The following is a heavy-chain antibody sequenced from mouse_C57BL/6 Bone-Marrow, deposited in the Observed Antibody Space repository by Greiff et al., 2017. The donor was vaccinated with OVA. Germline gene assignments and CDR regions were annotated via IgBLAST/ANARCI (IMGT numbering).Heavy chain of an antibody. V-gene: IGHV1-59*01. CDR3: AREEGYSNSCAMDY. CDR1: GYTFTSYW. J-gene: IGHJ4*01. Sequence: QVQLQQPGAELVRPGTSVKLSCKASGYTFTSYWMHWVKQRPGQGLEWIGVIDPSDSYTNYNQKFKGKATLTVDTSSSTAYMQLSSLTYEDSAVYYCAREEGYSNSCAMDYWGQGTSVTVSS. CDR2: IDPSDSYT. D-gene: IGHD2-5*01.